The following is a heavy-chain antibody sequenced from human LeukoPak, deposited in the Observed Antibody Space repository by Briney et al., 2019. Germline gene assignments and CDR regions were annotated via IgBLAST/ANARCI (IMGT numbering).Heavy chain of an antibody. CDR2: ISWNSGSI. D-gene: IGHD5-12*01. J-gene: IGHJ3*02. CDR3: AKDKVATGTDAFDI. CDR1: GITFDDYA. Sequence: GRSLRLSCAASGITFDDYAMHWVRQAPGKGLEWVSGISWNSGSIGYADSVKGRFTISRDNAKNSLYLQMNSLRAEDTALYYCAKDKVATGTDAFDIWGQGTMVTVSS. V-gene: IGHV3-9*01.